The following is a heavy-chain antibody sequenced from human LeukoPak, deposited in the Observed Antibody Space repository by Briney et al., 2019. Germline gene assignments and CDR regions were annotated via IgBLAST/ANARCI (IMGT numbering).Heavy chain of an antibody. CDR1: GFTFSDYY. Sequence: GGSLRLSCAASGFTFSDYYMSWIRRAPGKGLEWVSYISSSGSTIYYADSVKGRFTISRDNAKNSLYLQMNSQRAEDTAVYYCARAIVVVTAMSRSYYFDYWGQGTLVTVSS. D-gene: IGHD2-21*02. J-gene: IGHJ4*02. CDR3: ARAIVVVTAMSRSYYFDY. CDR2: ISSSGSTI. V-gene: IGHV3-11*01.